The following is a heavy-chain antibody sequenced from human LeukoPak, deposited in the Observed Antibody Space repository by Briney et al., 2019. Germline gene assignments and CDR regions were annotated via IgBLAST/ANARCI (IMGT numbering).Heavy chain of an antibody. D-gene: IGHD1-26*01. CDR1: GESFKDYY. CDR3: ARARLPRRGSSPFDY. J-gene: IGHJ4*02. V-gene: IGHV4-34*01. CDR2: INHSGST. Sequence: PSETLSLTCAVYGESFKDYYWRWIRQPPGKGLEWIGEINHSGSTNYNPSLKSRVTISVDTSKNQFSLKLSSVTAADTAVYYCARARLPRRGSSPFDYWGQGTLVTVSS.